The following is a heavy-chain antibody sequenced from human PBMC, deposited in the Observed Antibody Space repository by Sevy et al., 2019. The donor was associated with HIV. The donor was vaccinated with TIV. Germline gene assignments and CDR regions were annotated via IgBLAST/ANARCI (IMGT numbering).Heavy chain of an antibody. CDR2: IYYSGSP. J-gene: IGHJ5*02. CDR1: SGSISSSSYY. D-gene: IGHD4-17*01. V-gene: IGHV4-39*01. CDR3: AGFEYGDYTNLFDP. Sequence: SETLSLTCTVSSGSISSSSYYWGWIRQPPGKGLEWIGSIYYSGSPYYNPSLNSRVTISVVTSKNQFSLKLTSVTAADTAVYYCAGFEYGDYTNLFDPWGHGTLVTVSS.